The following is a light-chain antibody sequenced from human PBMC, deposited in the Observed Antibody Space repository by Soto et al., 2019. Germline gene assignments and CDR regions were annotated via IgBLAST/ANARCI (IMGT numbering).Light chain of an antibody. Sequence: DIQMTQSPSSLSASVGDRVTITCRASQDISGCLAWYQQKPGKVPKLLIYSASTLQSGVPSRFSGSGSGTDFTLTISSLQPEDVATYYCQKFNTAPLTFGQGTKVEIK. CDR2: SAS. CDR1: QDISGC. CDR3: QKFNTAPLT. V-gene: IGKV1-27*01. J-gene: IGKJ4*01.